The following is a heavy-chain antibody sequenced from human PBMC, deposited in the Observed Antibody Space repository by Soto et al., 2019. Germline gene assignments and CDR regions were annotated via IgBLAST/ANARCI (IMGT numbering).Heavy chain of an antibody. CDR2: FDPEDGET. J-gene: IGHJ4*02. Sequence: ASVKVSCKVSGYTLTELSMHWVRQAPGKGLEWMGGFDPEDGETIYAQKFQGRVTMTEDTSTDTAYMELSSLRSEDTAVYYCATWGVRAAAGSDYFDYWGQGTLVTVSS. D-gene: IGHD6-13*01. CDR3: ATWGVRAAAGSDYFDY. CDR1: GYTLTELS. V-gene: IGHV1-24*01.